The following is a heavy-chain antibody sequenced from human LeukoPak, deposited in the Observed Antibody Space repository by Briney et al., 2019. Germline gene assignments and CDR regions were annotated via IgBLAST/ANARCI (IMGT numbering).Heavy chain of an antibody. J-gene: IGHJ6*02. Sequence: SETLSLTCAVYGGSFSVYYWSWIRQPPGKGLEWIGEINHSGSTNYNPSLKSRVTISVDTSKNQFSLKLSSVTAADTAVYYCARAGYCSSTSCCMDVWGQGTTVTVSS. D-gene: IGHD2-2*01. CDR3: ARAGYCSSTSCCMDV. V-gene: IGHV4-34*01. CDR2: INHSGST. CDR1: GGSFSVYY.